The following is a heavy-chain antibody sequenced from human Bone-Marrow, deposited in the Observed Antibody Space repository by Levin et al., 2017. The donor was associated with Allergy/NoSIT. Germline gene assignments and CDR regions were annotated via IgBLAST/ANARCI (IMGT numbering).Heavy chain of an antibody. D-gene: IGHD1-1*01. CDR2: ISYFGST. CDR3: GRAWKQTPHLGNGMDV. J-gene: IGHJ6*02. CDR1: GGSISNYY. Sequence: SETLSLTCTVSGGSISNYYWSWLRQSPGKGLEWLGYISYFGSTGYNPSLKSRVTLSLDWTESQFSLRLDAVTAADTAVYYCGRAWKQTPHLGNGMDVWGQGITVTVSS. V-gene: IGHV4-59*01.